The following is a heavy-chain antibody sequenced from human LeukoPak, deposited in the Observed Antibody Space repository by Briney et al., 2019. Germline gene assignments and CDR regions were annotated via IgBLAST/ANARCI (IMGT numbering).Heavy chain of an antibody. Sequence: PSETLSLTCTVSGGSISSYYWSWIRQPPGKGLEWIGYIYTSGSTNYNPSLKSRVTISVDTSKNQFSLKLSSVTAADTAVYYCARLKYTRYDSSGYYPYYFDYWGQGTLVTVSS. CDR1: GGSISSYY. CDR3: ARLKYTRYDSSGYYPYYFDY. V-gene: IGHV4-4*09. D-gene: IGHD3-22*01. CDR2: IYTSGST. J-gene: IGHJ4*02.